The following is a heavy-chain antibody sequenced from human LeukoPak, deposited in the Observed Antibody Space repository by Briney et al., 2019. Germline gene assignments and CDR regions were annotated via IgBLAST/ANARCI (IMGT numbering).Heavy chain of an antibody. V-gene: IGHV3-23*01. CDR1: GLTFSNYG. D-gene: IGHD3-3*01. CDR3: ARDERLLSFLK. CDR2: ITGSGGST. Sequence: GGTLRLPCAASGLTFSNYGLSWVRQAPGKGLEWVSGITGSGGSTYYADSVKGRFTISRDNSKNTLYLQMNSLRAEDTAIYYCARDERLLSFLKWGQGTLVTVSS. J-gene: IGHJ4*02.